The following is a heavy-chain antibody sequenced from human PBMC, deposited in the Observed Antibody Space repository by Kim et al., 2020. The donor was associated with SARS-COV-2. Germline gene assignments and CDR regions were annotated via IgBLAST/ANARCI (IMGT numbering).Heavy chain of an antibody. J-gene: IGHJ6*02. D-gene: IGHD4-4*01. CDR1: GGSVRSGNCY. CDR3: ATLTTEYYYGMDV. Sequence: SETLSLTCTVSGGSVRSGNCYWSWIRQPPGKRLEWIGYMFYSGSTNYNPSLKSRVTISVDTSKNQFSLKLSSVTAADTAVYYCATLTTEYYYGMDVWGQG. V-gene: IGHV4-61*01. CDR2: MFYSGST.